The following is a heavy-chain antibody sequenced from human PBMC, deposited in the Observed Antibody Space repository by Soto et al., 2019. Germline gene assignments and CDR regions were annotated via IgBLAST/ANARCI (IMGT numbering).Heavy chain of an antibody. J-gene: IGHJ4*02. CDR1: GFTFNNYG. CDR3: AKDGADTGTYNFDY. V-gene: IGHV3-30*18. CDR2: ISNDGSNK. D-gene: IGHD1-26*01. Sequence: QVQLVESGGGVVQPGMSLSLSCAASGFTFNNYGMHWVRQAPGKGLEWVTLISNDGSNKFYADSVKGRFTISRDNSKNTLYLQMTRLKTEDTAVYYCAKDGADTGTYNFDYWGQGTLVTVSS.